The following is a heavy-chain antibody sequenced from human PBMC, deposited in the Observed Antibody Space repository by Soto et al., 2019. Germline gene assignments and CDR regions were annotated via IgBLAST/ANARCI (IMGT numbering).Heavy chain of an antibody. Sequence: GSLRLSCAASGFTISTYHLNWVRQAPGKGLEWVSYISTDLRALYYADSVRGRFTISRDNAKNSLYLQMTSLRDEDTGVYYCTRDGRRGYDMDVWGQGTTVTVSS. D-gene: IGHD1-26*01. CDR3: TRDGRRGYDMDV. CDR1: GFTISTYH. J-gene: IGHJ6*02. V-gene: IGHV3-48*02. CDR2: ISTDLRAL.